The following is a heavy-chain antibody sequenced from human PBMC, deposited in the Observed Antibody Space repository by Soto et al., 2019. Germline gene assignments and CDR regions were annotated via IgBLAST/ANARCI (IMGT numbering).Heavy chain of an antibody. CDR1: GFTVSSNY. V-gene: IGHV3-53*01. CDR3: ARERVVSSSSGVYYYYYGMDV. CDR2: IYSGGST. J-gene: IGHJ6*02. Sequence: VQLVESGGGVVQPGGSLRLSCAASGFTVSSNYMSWVRQAPGKGLEWVSVIYSGGSTYYADSVKGRFTISRDNSKNTLYLQMNSLRAEDTAVYYCARERVVSSSSGVYYYYYGMDVWGQGTTVTVSS. D-gene: IGHD6-6*01.